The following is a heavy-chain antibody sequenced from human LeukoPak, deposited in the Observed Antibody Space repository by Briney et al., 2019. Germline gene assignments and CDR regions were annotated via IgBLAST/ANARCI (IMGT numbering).Heavy chain of an antibody. CDR2: TYYRSKWYN. CDR1: GDSVSSNSAA. Sequence: SQTLSLTCAISGDSVSSNSAAWNWIRQSPSRGLEWLGRTYYRSKWYNDYAVSVKSRITINPDTSKNQFSLQLNSVTPEDTAVYYCARDSSGYYSNYYYYYMDVWGKRTTVTISS. J-gene: IGHJ6*03. V-gene: IGHV6-1*01. D-gene: IGHD3-22*01. CDR3: ARDSSGYYSNYYYYYMDV.